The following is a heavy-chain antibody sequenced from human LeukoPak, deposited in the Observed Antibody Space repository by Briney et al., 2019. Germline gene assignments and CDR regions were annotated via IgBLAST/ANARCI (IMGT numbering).Heavy chain of an antibody. CDR1: GYTFTGYY. Sequence: ASVKVSCKASGYTFTGYYMHWVRQAPGQGLEWMGWINPNSGGTNYAQKFQGRVTMTRDTSISTAYMELSRLRSDDTAVYYCARSAGSLPGEFDYWGQGTLVTVSS. J-gene: IGHJ4*02. D-gene: IGHD3-16*01. CDR3: ARSAGSLPGEFDY. CDR2: INPNSGGT. V-gene: IGHV1-2*02.